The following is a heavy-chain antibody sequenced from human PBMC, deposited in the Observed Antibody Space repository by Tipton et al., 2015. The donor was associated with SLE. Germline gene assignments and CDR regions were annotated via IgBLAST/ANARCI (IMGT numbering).Heavy chain of an antibody. V-gene: IGHV4-4*07. CDR1: GGSINSGY. CDR2: VYNSGTS. J-gene: IGHJ6*02. D-gene: IGHD2-21*01. Sequence: TLSLTCTVSGGSINSGYWSWIRQPAGKGLEWIGRVYNSGTSRYNPSPKSRVVVAMDASKNQVSLKLGSVTAADTAVYYCARDLGSLWSRYGLDIWGQGTTVTVSS. CDR3: ARDLGSLWSRYGLDI.